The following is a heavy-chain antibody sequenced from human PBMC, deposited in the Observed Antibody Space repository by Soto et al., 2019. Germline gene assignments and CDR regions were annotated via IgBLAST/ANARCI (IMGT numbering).Heavy chain of an antibody. CDR2: INPNSGGT. D-gene: IGHD3-9*01. J-gene: IGHJ4*02. Sequence: ASVKVSCKASGYTFTGYYMHWVRQAPGQGLEWMGWINPNSGGTNYAQKFQGRVTMTRDTSISTAYMELSRLRSDDTAVYYCARALRYFDWFPDLFYWGQGTLVTVSS. CDR3: ARALRYFDWFPDLFY. V-gene: IGHV1-2*02. CDR1: GYTFTGYY.